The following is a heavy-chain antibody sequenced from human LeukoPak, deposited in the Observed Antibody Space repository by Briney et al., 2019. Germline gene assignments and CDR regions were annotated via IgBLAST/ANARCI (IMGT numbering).Heavy chain of an antibody. Sequence: SVKVSCKASGGTFSSYAISWVRQAPGQGLEWMGGIIPIFGTANYAQKFQGRVAITTDESTSTAYMELSSLRSEDTAVYYCARGAAALSDAFDIWGQGTMVTVSS. CDR3: ARGAAALSDAFDI. J-gene: IGHJ3*02. CDR1: GGTFSSYA. V-gene: IGHV1-69*05. CDR2: IIPIFGTA. D-gene: IGHD6-13*01.